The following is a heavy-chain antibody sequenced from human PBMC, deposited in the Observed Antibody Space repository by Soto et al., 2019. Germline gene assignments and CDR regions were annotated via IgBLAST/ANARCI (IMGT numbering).Heavy chain of an antibody. J-gene: IGHJ4*02. Sequence: QVQLVESGGGVVQPGRSLRLSCAASGFTFSSYGMHWVRQAPGKGLEWVAVISYDGSNKYYADSVKGRFTISRDNSKNTLYLQMNSLRAEDTAVYYXXXXXXXXXXXGPAYWGQGTLVTVSS. CDR1: GFTFSSYG. V-gene: IGHV3-30*03. CDR3: XXXXXXXXXXGPAY. CDR2: ISYDGSNK.